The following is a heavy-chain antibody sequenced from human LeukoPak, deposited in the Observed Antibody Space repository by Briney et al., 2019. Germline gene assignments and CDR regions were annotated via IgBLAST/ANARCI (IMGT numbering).Heavy chain of an antibody. CDR3: ARASVMDFWSGYPIDYFDY. D-gene: IGHD3-3*01. V-gene: IGHV3-11*01. J-gene: IGHJ4*02. Sequence: GGSLRLSCAASGFTFSDYYMSWIRQAPGKGLEWVSYISSSGSTIYYADSVKGRFTISRDNAKNSLYLQMNSLRAEDTAVYYCARASVMDFWSGYPIDYFDYWGQGTLVTVSS. CDR2: ISSSGSTI. CDR1: GFTFSDYY.